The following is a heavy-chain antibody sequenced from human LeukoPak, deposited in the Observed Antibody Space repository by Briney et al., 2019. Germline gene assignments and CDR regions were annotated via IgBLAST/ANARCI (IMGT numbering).Heavy chain of an antibody. D-gene: IGHD1-20*01. CDR3: ARDEAIPGTTWGANIHY. CDR1: GYTFTRYD. V-gene: IGHV1-46*01. J-gene: IGHJ4*02. CDR2: FNPSAGST. Sequence: ASVKLSCKASGYTFTRYDMHWGRQAPGQGLGWMGIFNPSAGSTVYAQKFQGRVTMTRDMSTSTVYMELSSLRYEDTALYYCARDEAIPGTTWGANIHYWGQGTLVTVSS.